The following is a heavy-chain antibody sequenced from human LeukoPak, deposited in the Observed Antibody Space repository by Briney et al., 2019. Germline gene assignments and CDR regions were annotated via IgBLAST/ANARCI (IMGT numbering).Heavy chain of an antibody. CDR3: ARLGYCSSTSCPYYMDV. D-gene: IGHD2-2*01. CDR1: GFTVSSNY. V-gene: IGHV3-53*01. J-gene: IGHJ6*03. CDR2: IYSGGST. Sequence: GGSLRLSCAASGFTVSSNYMSWVRQAPGKGLEWVSVIYSGGSTYYADSAKGRFTISRDNSKNTLYPQMNSLRAEDTAVYYCARLGYCSSTSCPYYMDVWGKGTTVTVSS.